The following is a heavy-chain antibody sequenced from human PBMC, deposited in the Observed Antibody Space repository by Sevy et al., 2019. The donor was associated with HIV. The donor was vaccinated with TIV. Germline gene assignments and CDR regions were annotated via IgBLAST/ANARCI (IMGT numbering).Heavy chain of an antibody. Sequence: ASVKVSCKTSGYAFAAYYIHWVRQAPGQGLEWLGWIYPNGGGTTYAQKFQGRVTVTMSTSINTVYIELTRLRADDPAVYYCARGKREEWLLYLDNWGPGTLVTVSS. J-gene: IGHJ4*02. CDR3: ARGKREEWLLYLDN. V-gene: IGHV1-2*02. D-gene: IGHD3-3*01. CDR2: IYPNGGGT. CDR1: GYAFAAYY.